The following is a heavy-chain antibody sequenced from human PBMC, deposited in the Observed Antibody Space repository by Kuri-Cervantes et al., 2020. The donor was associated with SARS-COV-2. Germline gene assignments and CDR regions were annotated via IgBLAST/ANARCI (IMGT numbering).Heavy chain of an antibody. CDR1: GFTFSSYA. CDR3: AVPGVTPYYFDY. CDR2: ISGSGGST. V-gene: IGHV3-23*01. Sequence: GESLKISCAASGFTFSSYAMSWVRQAPGKGLEWVSAISGSGGSTYYADSVKGRFTISRDNSKNTLYLQMNSLRAEDTAVYYCAVPGVTPYYFDYWGQGTLVTVSS. D-gene: IGHD2-21*02. J-gene: IGHJ4*02.